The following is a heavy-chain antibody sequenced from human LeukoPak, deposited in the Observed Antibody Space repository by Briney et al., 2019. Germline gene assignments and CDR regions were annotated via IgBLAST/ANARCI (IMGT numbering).Heavy chain of an antibody. V-gene: IGHV1-69*01. CDR2: IIPIFGTA. D-gene: IGHD2-2*01. CDR3: ARAVVPAAIPYYFDY. CDR1: GGTFSSYA. J-gene: IGHJ4*02. Sequence: SVKVSCKASGGTFSSYAISWVRQAPGQGLEWMGGIIPIFGTANYAQKFQGRVTITADESTSTAYMELSSLRSEDTAAYYCARAVVPAAIPYYFDYWGQGTLVTVSS.